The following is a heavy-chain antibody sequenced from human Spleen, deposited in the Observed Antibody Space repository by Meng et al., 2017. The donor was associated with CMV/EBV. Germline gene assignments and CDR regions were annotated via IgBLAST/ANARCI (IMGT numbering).Heavy chain of an antibody. D-gene: IGHD3-3*01. Sequence: GGSLRLSCAASGFTFSSYAMSWVRQAPGKGLEWVSAISGSGGSTYYADSVKGRFTISRDNSKNTLYLHISSLRVEDTAVYYCAGFGVTITNGLDVWGQGTTVTVSS. V-gene: IGHV3-23*01. J-gene: IGHJ6*02. CDR2: ISGSGGST. CDR3: AGFGVTITNGLDV. CDR1: GFTFSSYA.